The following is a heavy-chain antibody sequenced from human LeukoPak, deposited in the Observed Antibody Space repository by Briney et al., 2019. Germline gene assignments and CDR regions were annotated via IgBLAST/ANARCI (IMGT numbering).Heavy chain of an antibody. D-gene: IGHD3-22*01. CDR3: ARHSSQSHFDY. CDR2: VNSYNGNT. CDR1: GYTFTGYH. J-gene: IGHJ4*02. Sequence: GASVKVSCKASGYTFTGYHMHWVRQAPGQGLEWMGWVNSYNGNTDYARNLQGRVTMTTETSTNTAYMELRSLRSDDTAVYFCARHSSQSHFDYWGQGTLVTVSS. V-gene: IGHV1-18*04.